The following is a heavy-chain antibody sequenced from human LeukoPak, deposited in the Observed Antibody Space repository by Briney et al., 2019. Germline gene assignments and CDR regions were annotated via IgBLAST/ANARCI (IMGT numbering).Heavy chain of an antibody. CDR1: GGSFSGYY. V-gene: IGHV4-34*01. J-gene: IGHJ4*02. CDR2: INHSGST. Sequence: SETLSLTCAVYGGSFSGYYWSWIRQPPEKGLEWIGEINHSGSTNYNPSLKSRVTISVDTSKNQFSLKLSSVTAADTAVYYCARGHIVGATGTFDYWGQGTLVTVSS. CDR3: ARGHIVGATGTFDY. D-gene: IGHD1-26*01.